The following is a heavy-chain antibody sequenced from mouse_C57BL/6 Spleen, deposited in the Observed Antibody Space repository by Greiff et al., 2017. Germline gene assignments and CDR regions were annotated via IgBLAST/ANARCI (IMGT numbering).Heavy chain of an antibody. CDR1: GYTFTDYY. J-gene: IGHJ3*01. CDR3: ARLSSSGYVAWFAY. D-gene: IGHD3-2*02. V-gene: IGHV1-26*01. Sequence: VQLQQSGPELVKPGASVKISCKASGYTFTDYYMNWVKQSHGKSLEWIGDINPNNGGTSYNQKFKGKATLTVDKSSSTAYMELRSLTSEDSAVYYCARLSSSGYVAWFAYWGQGTLVTVSA. CDR2: INPNNGGT.